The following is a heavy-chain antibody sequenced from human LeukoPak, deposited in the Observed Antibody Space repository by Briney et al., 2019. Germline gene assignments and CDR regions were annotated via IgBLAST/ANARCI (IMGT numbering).Heavy chain of an antibody. Sequence: ASVTVSCKSSGYTFTDYYIHWVRQAPGQGLEWMGWISPSSGGTNYAQNFQGRVTLTRDTSIRTVYMELSSLRSDDTAVYYCARGLVGSAYDFDYWGQGTLVPVSS. CDR1: GYTFTDYY. J-gene: IGHJ4*02. D-gene: IGHD5-12*01. CDR3: ARGLVGSAYDFDY. V-gene: IGHV1-2*02. CDR2: ISPSSGGT.